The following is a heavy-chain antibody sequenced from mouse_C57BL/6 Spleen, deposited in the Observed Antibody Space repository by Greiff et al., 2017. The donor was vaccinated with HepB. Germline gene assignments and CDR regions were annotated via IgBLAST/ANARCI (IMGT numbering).Heavy chain of an antibody. D-gene: IGHD3-2*02. V-gene: IGHV1-69*01. J-gene: IGHJ2*01. CDR1: GYTFTSYW. Sequence: QVQLQQPGAELVMPGASVKLSCKASGYTFTSYWMHWVKQRPGQGLEWIGEIDPSDSYTNYNQKFKGKSTLTVDKSSSTAYMQLSSLTSEASAVYYCARVRTAQPFDYWGQGTTLTVSS. CDR2: IDPSDSYT. CDR3: ARVRTAQPFDY.